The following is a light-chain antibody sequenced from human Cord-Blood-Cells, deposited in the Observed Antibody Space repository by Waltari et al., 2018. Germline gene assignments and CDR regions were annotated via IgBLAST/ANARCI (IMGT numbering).Light chain of an antibody. V-gene: IGLV1-40*01. Sequence: QSVLTQPPSVSGAPRQRVIISCTGSSPNTGAGFDVHWYQQLPGTAPQLLIYGNSNRPSGVPDRFPGSKSGTSASLAITGLQAEDEADYYCQSYDSSLSGSRVFGGGTKLTVL. CDR3: QSYDSSLSGSRV. CDR1: SPNTGAGFD. CDR2: GNS. J-gene: IGLJ3*02.